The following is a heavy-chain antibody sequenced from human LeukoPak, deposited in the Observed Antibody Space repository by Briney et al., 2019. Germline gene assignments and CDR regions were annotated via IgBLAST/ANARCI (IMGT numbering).Heavy chain of an antibody. CDR2: ISAYNGNT. CDR3: ARDSYCGGGSCCLDY. D-gene: IGHD2-15*01. V-gene: IGHV1-18*01. Sequence: ASVKVSCKASGYTFTSYGISWVRQAPGQGLEWMGWISAYNGNTNYAQKLQGRVTMTTDTSTSTAYMELRSLRSDDTAVYYCARDSYCGGGSCCLDYWGQGTLVTVSS. CDR1: GYTFTSYG. J-gene: IGHJ4*02.